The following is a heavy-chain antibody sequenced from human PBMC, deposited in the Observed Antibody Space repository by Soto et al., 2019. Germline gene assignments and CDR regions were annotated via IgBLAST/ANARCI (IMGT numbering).Heavy chain of an antibody. CDR1: GFSLSTSGVG. CDR3: AHRRQRNTDRDGGTFDY. CDR2: IYWDDDK. Sequence: QITLKESGPTLVKPTQTLTLTCTFSGFSLSTSGVGVGWIRQPPGKAPECLALIYWDDDKRYSPSLKSRLTITKDTSTNQVVLTMSNMDPVDTATYYCAHRRQRNTDRDGGTFDYWGQGTLVTVSS. J-gene: IGHJ4*02. D-gene: IGHD4-4*01. V-gene: IGHV2-5*02.